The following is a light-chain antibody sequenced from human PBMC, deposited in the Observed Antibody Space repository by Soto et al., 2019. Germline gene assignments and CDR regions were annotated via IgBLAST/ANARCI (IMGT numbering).Light chain of an antibody. CDR3: QQYGRSPWT. CDR1: QSVSTY. V-gene: IGKV3D-20*01. CDR2: DAS. Sequence: EIVLTQSPATLSLSPGERATLSCGASQSVSTYLAWYQQKPGQAPRLLIYDASNRATGIPARFSGSGSGTDFTLTISRLEPEDFAVYYCQQYGRSPWTFGQGTKVDIK. J-gene: IGKJ1*01.